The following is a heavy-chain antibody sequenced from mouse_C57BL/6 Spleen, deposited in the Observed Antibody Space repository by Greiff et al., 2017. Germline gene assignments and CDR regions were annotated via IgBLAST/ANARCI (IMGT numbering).Heavy chain of an antibody. Sequence: VMLVESGAELMKPGASVKLSCKATGYTFTGYWIEWVKQRPGHGLEWIGEILPGSGSTNYNEKFKGKATFTADTSSNTAYMQLSSLTTEDSAIYYCARRQYYYGSSYAHYFDYWGQGTTLTVSS. CDR2: ILPGSGST. J-gene: IGHJ2*01. CDR1: GYTFTGYW. CDR3: ARRQYYYGSSYAHYFDY. D-gene: IGHD1-1*01. V-gene: IGHV1-9*01.